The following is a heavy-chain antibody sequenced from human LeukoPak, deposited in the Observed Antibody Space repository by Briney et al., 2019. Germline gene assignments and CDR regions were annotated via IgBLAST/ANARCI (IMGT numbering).Heavy chain of an antibody. Sequence: PGGSLRLSCAASGFTFSGYWMHWVRQAPGKGLVWVSVINADGRRTIYADSAKGRFTISRDNSKNTLYLQMNSLRVEDTALYYCAKDQDRSVTTFHYWGQGTLVTVSS. CDR3: AKDQDRSVTTFHY. J-gene: IGHJ4*02. CDR1: GFTFSGYW. CDR2: INADGRRT. D-gene: IGHD4-17*01. V-gene: IGHV3-74*01.